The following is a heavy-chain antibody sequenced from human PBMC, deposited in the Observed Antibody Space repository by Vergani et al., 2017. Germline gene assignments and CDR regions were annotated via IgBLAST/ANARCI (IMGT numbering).Heavy chain of an antibody. J-gene: IGHJ1*01. CDR2: ISYDGTQK. V-gene: IGHV3-30*03. D-gene: IGHD1-1*01. CDR1: GFTSSYYG. Sequence: QVHLVESGGGVVQPGRSLRLSCVVSGFTSSYYGMHWVRQAPGKGLEWVAVISYDGTQKYYADSVKGRFTISRDNSKSTIYLQMISLRTEDTAVYYCATKSCGTPGCQIEYFREWGQGNLVTVSS. CDR3: ATKSCGTPGCQIEYFRE.